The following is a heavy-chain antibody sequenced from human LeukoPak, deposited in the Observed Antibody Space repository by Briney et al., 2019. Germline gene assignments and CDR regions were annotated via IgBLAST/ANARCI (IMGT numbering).Heavy chain of an antibody. CDR2: IRYDGNNK. Sequence: PGGSLRLSCAASGFTFSSSGMHWVRQAPGKGLEWVAFIRYDGNNKYYADSVKGRFTISRDNAKNTLNLQMNSLRAEDTAVYYCARDLGQYYDTSDNWFDPWGQGTLVTVSS. CDR1: GFTFSSSG. CDR3: ARDLGQYYDTSDNWFDP. J-gene: IGHJ5*02. V-gene: IGHV3-30*02. D-gene: IGHD3-22*01.